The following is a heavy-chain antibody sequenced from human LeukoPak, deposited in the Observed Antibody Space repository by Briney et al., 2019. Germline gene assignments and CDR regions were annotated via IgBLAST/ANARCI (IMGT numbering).Heavy chain of an antibody. CDR1: GGSISSYY. CDR2: IYYSGST. J-gene: IGHJ4*02. V-gene: IGHV4-59*01. D-gene: IGHD4-17*01. Sequence: PSETLSLTCTVSGGSISSYYWSWIRQPPGKGLEWIGYIYYSGSTNYNPSLKSRVTISVDTSKNQFSLKLSSVTAADTAVYYCARGGDDYGDYYWGQGTLVTVSS. CDR3: ARGGDDYGDYY.